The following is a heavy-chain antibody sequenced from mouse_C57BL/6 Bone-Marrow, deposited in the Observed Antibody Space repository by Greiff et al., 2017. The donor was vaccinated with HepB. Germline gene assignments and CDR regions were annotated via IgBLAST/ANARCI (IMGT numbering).Heavy chain of an antibody. CDR1: GFSLSTSGMG. J-gene: IGHJ4*01. V-gene: IGHV8-12*01. D-gene: IGHD2-1*01. Sequence: QVTLKESGPGILQSSQTLSLSCSFSGFSLSTSGMGVSWIRQPSGKGLEWLAHIYWDDDKRYNPSLKSRLTISKDTSRNQVFLKITSVDTADTATYYGARRATMVTFYYAMDYWGQGTSVTVSS. CDR2: IYWDDDK. CDR3: ARRATMVTFYYAMDY.